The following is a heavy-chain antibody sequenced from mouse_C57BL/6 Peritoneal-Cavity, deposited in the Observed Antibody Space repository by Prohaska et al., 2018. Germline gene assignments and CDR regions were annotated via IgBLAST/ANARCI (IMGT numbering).Heavy chain of an antibody. V-gene: IGHV1-80*01. D-gene: IGHD1-1*01. CDR2: IYPGDGDT. CDR3: ARAEGNYGSSWYFDV. CDR1: GYAFSSYW. J-gene: IGHJ1*03. Sequence: QVQLQQSGAELVKPGASVKISCKASGYAFSSYWMNWVKQRPGKGLEWIGQIYPGDGDTNYNGKFKGKATLTADKSSSTAYTQLSSLTSEDSAVYFCARAEGNYGSSWYFDVWGTGTTVTVSS.